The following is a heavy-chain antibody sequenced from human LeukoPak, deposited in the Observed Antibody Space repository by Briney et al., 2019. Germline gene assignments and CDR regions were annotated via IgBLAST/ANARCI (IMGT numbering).Heavy chain of an antibody. D-gene: IGHD3-22*01. CDR1: GFTFSDYY. CDR2: ISSSGSTI. J-gene: IGHJ5*02. V-gene: IGHV3-11*01. CDR3: ARSRTTYYYDSSGETP. Sequence: GGSLRLSCAASGFTFSDYYMSWIRQAPGKGLEWVSYISSSGSTIYYADSVKDRFTISRDNAKNSLYLQMNSLRAEDTAVYYRARSRTTYYYDSSGETPWGQGTLVTVS.